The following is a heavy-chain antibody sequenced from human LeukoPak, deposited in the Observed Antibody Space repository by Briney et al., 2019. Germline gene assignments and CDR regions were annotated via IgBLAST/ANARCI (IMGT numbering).Heavy chain of an antibody. J-gene: IGHJ4*02. Sequence: ASVKVSCKASGYTFTSYGISWVRQAPGQGLEWMGWISAYNGNTNYAQKLQGRVTMTTDTSTSTAYMELRSLRSDDTAVYYCARDLRAFVATMGFDYWGQGTLVTVSS. CDR2: ISAYNGNT. CDR1: GYTFTSYG. D-gene: IGHD3-10*01. CDR3: ARDLRAFVATMGFDY. V-gene: IGHV1-18*01.